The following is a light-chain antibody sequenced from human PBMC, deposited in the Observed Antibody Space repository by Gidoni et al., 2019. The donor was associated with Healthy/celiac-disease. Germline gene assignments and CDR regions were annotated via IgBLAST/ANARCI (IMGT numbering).Light chain of an antibody. CDR2: AAS. V-gene: IGKV1-27*01. CDR1: QGISNY. J-gene: IGKJ3*01. CDR3: QKYNSAPFT. Sequence: DIQMTQFPSSLSASGGDRVTITCRASQGISNYLALYQQKPGKVPKLLIYAASTLQSGVPSRFSGSGAGTVFTLTISSLQPEDVATYYCQKYNSAPFTFGPGTRVDIK.